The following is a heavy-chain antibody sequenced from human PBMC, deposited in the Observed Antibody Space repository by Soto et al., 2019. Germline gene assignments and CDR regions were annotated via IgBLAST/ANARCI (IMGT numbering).Heavy chain of an antibody. V-gene: IGHV4-30-4*01. CDR3: ATVAAWDWFDP. J-gene: IGHJ5*02. D-gene: IGHD6-25*01. Sequence: SETLSLTCTVCGDAITSGTDYWSWIRQSPGKGLEWVGFVFNSGTTFYNPSLQSRVTMSVDGSKTQFSLELTSVTAADTAVYYGATVAAWDWFDPWGPGTLVTVSS. CDR1: GDAITSGTDY. CDR2: VFNSGTT.